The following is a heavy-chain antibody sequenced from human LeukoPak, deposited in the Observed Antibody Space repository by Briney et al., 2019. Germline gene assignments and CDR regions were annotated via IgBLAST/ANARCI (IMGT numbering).Heavy chain of an antibody. CDR1: GFTFSSYS. CDR3: ARPVPRGGFNWFDP. V-gene: IGHV3-48*02. CDR2: ISSSSSTI. Sequence: GGSLRLSCAASGFTFSSYSMNWVRQASGKGLEWVSYISSSSSTIYYADSVKGRFTISRDNAKNSLYLQMNSLRDEDTAVYYCARPVPRGGFNWFDPWGQGTLVTVSS. J-gene: IGHJ5*02. D-gene: IGHD3-10*01.